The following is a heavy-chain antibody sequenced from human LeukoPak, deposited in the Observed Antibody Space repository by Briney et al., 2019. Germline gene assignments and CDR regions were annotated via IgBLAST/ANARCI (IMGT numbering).Heavy chain of an antibody. J-gene: IGHJ5*02. CDR3: ARASKPWLQLT. CDR1: GFTFSNYW. D-gene: IGHD5-24*01. V-gene: IGHV3-7*05. CDR2: IKEDGSEK. Sequence: HPGGSLRLSCAASGFTFSNYWRIWVREAKGKGLEWVGNIKEDGSEKRYADSVRGRFTFSGDNAQTSIYLQMNSLRAEDTAVYYCARASKPWLQLTWGQGTLVTVSS.